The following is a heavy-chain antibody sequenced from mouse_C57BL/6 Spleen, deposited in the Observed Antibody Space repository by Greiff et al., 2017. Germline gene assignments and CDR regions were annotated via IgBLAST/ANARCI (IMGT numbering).Heavy chain of an antibody. V-gene: IGHV1-81*01. CDR3: ARSPPLTTVVATDYAMDY. Sequence: QVQLQQSGAELARPGASVKLSCKASGYTFTSYGISWVKQRTGQGLEWIGEIYPRSGNTYYNEKFKGKATLTADKSSSTAYMELRSLTSEDSAVYFCARSPPLTTVVATDYAMDYWGQGTSVTVSS. J-gene: IGHJ4*01. CDR1: GYTFTSYG. CDR2: IYPRSGNT. D-gene: IGHD1-1*01.